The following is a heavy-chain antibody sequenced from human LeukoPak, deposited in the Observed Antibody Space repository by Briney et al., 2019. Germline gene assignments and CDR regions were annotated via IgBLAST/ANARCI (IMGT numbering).Heavy chain of an antibody. D-gene: IGHD1-26*01. CDR2: ISAYNGNT. V-gene: IGHV1-18*01. CDR1: GYTFSSYG. Sequence: ASVKVSCKASGYTFSSYGISWVRQAPGQGLEWMGWISAYNGNTNYAQKFQGRVTMITDTSTSTAYMELRSLRSEDTAVYYRARGDGGSYLGPWGQGTLVTVSS. J-gene: IGHJ5*02. CDR3: ARGDGGSYLGP.